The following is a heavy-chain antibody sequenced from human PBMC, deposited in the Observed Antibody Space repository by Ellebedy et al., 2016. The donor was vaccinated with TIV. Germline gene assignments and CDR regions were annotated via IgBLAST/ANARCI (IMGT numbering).Heavy chain of an antibody. D-gene: IGHD3-16*01. CDR2: INTDGTIT. CDR3: ARDYWGY. J-gene: IGHJ4*02. Sequence: GESLKISCAASGFSFSTYWMFWVRQAPGKGLVWVSRINTDGTITDYADSVKGRFTISRDNAKNTLYLQMNSLRADDTAVYSCARDYWGYWGQGTLVTVSS. V-gene: IGHV3-74*01. CDR1: GFSFSTYW.